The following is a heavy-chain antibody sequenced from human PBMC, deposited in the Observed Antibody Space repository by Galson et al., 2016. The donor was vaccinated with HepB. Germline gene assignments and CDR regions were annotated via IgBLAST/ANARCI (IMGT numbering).Heavy chain of an antibody. CDR1: GFTVSNNY. CDR2: ISASGGAT. Sequence: SLRLSCAVSGFTVSNNYMTWVRQAPGKGLEGVSTISASGGATYYAGSVKGRFTISRDTSKNTLYLQMNSLRAEDTAIYYCAKGGDGYIRYYDSWGQGTLVTVSS. V-gene: IGHV3-23*01. D-gene: IGHD5-24*01. J-gene: IGHJ4*02. CDR3: AKGGDGYIRYYDS.